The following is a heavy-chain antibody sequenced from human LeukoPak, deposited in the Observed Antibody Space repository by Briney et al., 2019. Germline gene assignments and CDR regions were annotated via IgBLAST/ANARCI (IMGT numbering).Heavy chain of an antibody. J-gene: IGHJ4*02. D-gene: IGHD3-10*01. CDR3: ARGHYGSGTGTYPD. Sequence: SETLSLTCTVSGGSIGPNYWSWIRQPPGKGLEWIGYIYYSGSTNYNPSLKSRVTISVDTSKNQLSLKLTSVTAADTAVYYCARGHYGSGTGTYPDWGQGTLVTVSS. CDR2: IYYSGST. CDR1: GGSIGPNY. V-gene: IGHV4-59*01.